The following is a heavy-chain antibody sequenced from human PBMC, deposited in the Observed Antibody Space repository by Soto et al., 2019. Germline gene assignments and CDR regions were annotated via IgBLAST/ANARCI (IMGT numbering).Heavy chain of an antibody. D-gene: IGHD3-10*01. V-gene: IGHV3-48*03. CDR3: ARELRTLDRGVTYSMDV. Sequence: EVQLVESGGGLVQPGGSLRLSCAVSGFTYGAYEMNWVRQAPGKGLEWVAYISSGGSIRYYADSVQGRFTISRDNANNSLYLLMNSLRAEDTAVYYCARELRTLDRGVTYSMDVWGQGTTVTVTS. CDR2: ISSGGSIR. CDR1: GFTYGAYE. J-gene: IGHJ6*02.